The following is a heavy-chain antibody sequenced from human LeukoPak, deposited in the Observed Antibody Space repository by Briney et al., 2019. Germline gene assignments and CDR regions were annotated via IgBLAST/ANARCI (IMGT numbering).Heavy chain of an antibody. J-gene: IGHJ4*02. D-gene: IGHD6-19*01. CDR2: ISGSGGST. CDR1: GFTFSSYA. CDR3: AKDRDIAVAGIWIN. V-gene: IGHV3-23*01. Sequence: PGGSLRLSCAASGFTFSSYAMSWVRQAPGKGLEWVSAISGSGGSTYYADSVKGRFTISRDNSKNTLYPQMNSLRAEDTAVYYCAKDRDIAVAGIWINWGQGTLVTVSS.